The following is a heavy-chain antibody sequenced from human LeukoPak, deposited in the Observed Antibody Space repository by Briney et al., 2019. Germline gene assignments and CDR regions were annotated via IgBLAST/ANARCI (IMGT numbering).Heavy chain of an antibody. D-gene: IGHD3-3*01. CDR3: ARGTFWSGYDHDY. Sequence: SETLSLTCTVSGYSISSAYSWGWIRQPPGKGLEWIGFIFYSGSTNYNPSLKSRVTISLNTSKTQFSLKLSSVTAADTAVYYCARGTFWSGYDHDYWGQGTLVTVSS. J-gene: IGHJ4*02. CDR1: GYSISSAYS. CDR2: IFYSGST. V-gene: IGHV4-61*01.